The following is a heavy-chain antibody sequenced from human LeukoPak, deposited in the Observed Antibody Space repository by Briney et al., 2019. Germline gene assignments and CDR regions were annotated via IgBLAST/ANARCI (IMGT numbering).Heavy chain of an antibody. CDR1: GGSISSSSYY. Sequence: PSETLSLTCTVSGGSISSSSYYWGWIRQPPGKGLEWIGSIYYSGSTYYNPSLKSRITISVDTSKNQFSLKLSSVTAADTAVYYCARHLNYDFWSGYYPGWFDPWGQGTLVTVSS. V-gene: IGHV4-39*01. D-gene: IGHD3-3*01. CDR3: ARHLNYDFWSGYYPGWFDP. CDR2: IYYSGST. J-gene: IGHJ5*02.